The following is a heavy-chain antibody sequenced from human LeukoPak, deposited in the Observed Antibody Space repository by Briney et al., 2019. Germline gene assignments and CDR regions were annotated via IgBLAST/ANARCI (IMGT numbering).Heavy chain of an antibody. CDR1: GYTFSSYA. CDR3: ARGIADRPFDY. V-gene: IGHV3-20*01. CDR2: INWNGGST. Sequence: PGGSLRLSCAASGYTFSSYAMSWVRQAPGKGLEWVSGINWNGGSTGYADSVKGRFTISRDNAKNSLYLQMNSLRAEDTALYHCARGIADRPFDYWGQGTLVTVSS. J-gene: IGHJ4*02. D-gene: IGHD6-13*01.